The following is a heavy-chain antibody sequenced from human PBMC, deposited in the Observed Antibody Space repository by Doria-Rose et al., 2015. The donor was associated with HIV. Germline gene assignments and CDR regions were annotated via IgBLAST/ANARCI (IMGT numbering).Heavy chain of an antibody. V-gene: IGHV3-48*02. D-gene: IGHD1-26*01. CDR2: ISSSTTTK. J-gene: IGHJ3*02. Sequence: VQLVESGGGLVQPGGSLRLSCAASGFTLTTYSMIWVRQAPGKGLEWDSYISSSTTTKYYADSVKGRFTISRDNAKNSLYLQINSLRDEDTAVYYCARESADSVSYVSDAFDIWGQGTMVTVSS. CDR3: ARESADSVSYVSDAFDI. CDR1: GFTLTTYS.